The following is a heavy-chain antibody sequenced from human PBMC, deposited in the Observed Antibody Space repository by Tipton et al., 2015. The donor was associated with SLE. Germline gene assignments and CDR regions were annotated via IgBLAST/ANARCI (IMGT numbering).Heavy chain of an antibody. J-gene: IGHJ4*02. V-gene: IGHV3-53*04. CDR1: GFTVSSNY. CDR2: IYSGGST. Sequence: SLRLSCAASGFTVSSNYMSWVRQAPGKGLEWVSVIYSGGSTYYADSVKGRFTISRHNSKNTLYLQMNSLRAEDTAVHYCARAYTYGYPYFDYWGQGTLVTVSS. CDR3: ARAYTYGYPYFDY. D-gene: IGHD2-21*01.